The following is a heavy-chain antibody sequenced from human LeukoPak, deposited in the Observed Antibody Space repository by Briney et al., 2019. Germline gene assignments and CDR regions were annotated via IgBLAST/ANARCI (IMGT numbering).Heavy chain of an antibody. Sequence: PGGSLRLSCAASGFTFSSYSMNWVRQAPGEGLEWVSSISSSSSYIYYADSVKGRFTISRDNAKNSLYLQMNSLRAEDTAVYYCARDNYYYDSSGYYHFDYWGQGTLVTVSS. D-gene: IGHD3-22*01. CDR3: ARDNYYYDSSGYYHFDY. V-gene: IGHV3-21*01. CDR1: GFTFSSYS. J-gene: IGHJ4*02. CDR2: ISSSSSYI.